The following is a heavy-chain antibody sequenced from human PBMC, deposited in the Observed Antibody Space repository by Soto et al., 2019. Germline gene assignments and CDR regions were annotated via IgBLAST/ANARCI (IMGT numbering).Heavy chain of an antibody. J-gene: IGHJ4*02. Sequence: PSETLSLTCAVYGGSFSGYYWSWIRQPPGKGLEWIGEINHSGSTNYNPSLKSRVTISVDTSKNQFSLKLSSVTAADTAVYYCARGRHYGSGSYSLYRFWGQGTLVTVS. CDR2: INHSGST. V-gene: IGHV4-34*01. CDR3: ARGRHYGSGSYSLYRF. CDR1: GGSFSGYY. D-gene: IGHD3-10*01.